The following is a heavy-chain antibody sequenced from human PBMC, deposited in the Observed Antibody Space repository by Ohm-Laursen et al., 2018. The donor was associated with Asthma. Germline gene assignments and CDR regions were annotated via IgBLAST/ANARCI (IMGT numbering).Heavy chain of an antibody. Sequence: TLSLTCTVSGGSISSGGYYWSWIRQHPGKGLEWIGNIYYSGSTDYSPSLKSRVTISVDTSKTQFSLKLSSVTAADTAVYYCASYDFWSGSFDYWGQGTLVTVSS. CDR3: ASYDFWSGSFDY. D-gene: IGHD3-3*01. CDR1: GGSISSGGYY. J-gene: IGHJ4*02. CDR2: IYYSGST. V-gene: IGHV4-31*03.